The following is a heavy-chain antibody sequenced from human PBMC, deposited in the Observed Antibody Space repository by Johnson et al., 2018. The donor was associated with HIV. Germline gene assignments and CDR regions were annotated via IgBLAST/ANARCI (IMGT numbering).Heavy chain of an antibody. Sequence: VQLVESVGGVVRPGGSVRLSCVVEGFTFDDYAMHWVRQGPGKGLEWVSGISWNGGNIGYADSVKGRFTVSRDNAKNTLYLQMNSLRAEDTAVYYCAREVDAFDMWGQGTLVTVSS. CDR1: GFTFDDYA. J-gene: IGHJ3*02. CDR2: ISWNGGNI. CDR3: AREVDAFDM. V-gene: IGHV3-9*01.